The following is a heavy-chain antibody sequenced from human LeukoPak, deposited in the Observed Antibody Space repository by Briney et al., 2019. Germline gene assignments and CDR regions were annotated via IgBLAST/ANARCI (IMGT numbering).Heavy chain of an antibody. CDR3: AIQPWGSGNNWYFDL. J-gene: IGHJ2*01. V-gene: IGHV1-2*02. D-gene: IGHD7-27*01. CDR2: ISPNSGGT. CDR1: GYTFIAYY. Sequence: ASVKVSCKASGYTFIAYYIHWVRQAPGQGLEWMGWISPNSGGTDYAQKFQGRVTMTRDTALSTAYMELSGLRSDDTAVYYCAIQPWGSGNNWYFDLWGRGTLVTVSS.